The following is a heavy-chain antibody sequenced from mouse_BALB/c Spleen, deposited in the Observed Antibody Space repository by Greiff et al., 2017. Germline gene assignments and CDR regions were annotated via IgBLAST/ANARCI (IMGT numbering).Heavy chain of an antibody. CDR3: AGDDYDPFAY. D-gene: IGHD2-4*01. J-gene: IGHJ3*01. V-gene: IGHV3-2*02. CDR1: GYSITSDYA. Sequence: EVKLQESGPGLVKPSQSLSLTCTVTGYSITSDYAWNWIRQFPGNKLEWMGYISYSGSTSYNPSLKSRISITRDTSKNQFFLQLNSVTTEDTATYYCAGDDYDPFAYWGQGTLVTVSA. CDR2: ISYSGST.